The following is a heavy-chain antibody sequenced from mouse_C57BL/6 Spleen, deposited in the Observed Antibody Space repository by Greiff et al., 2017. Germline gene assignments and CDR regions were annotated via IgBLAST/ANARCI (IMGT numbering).Heavy chain of an antibody. CDR3: ARGYGSSSAWFAY. CDR2: IYPGDGDT. J-gene: IGHJ3*01. D-gene: IGHD1-1*01. CDR1: GYAFSSYW. Sequence: VQLVESGAELVKPGASVKISCKASGYAFSSYWMNWVKQRPGTGLEWIGQIYPGDGDTNYNGKFKGKATLTADKSSSTAYMQLSSLTAEDSAVYFCARGYGSSSAWFAYWGQGTLVTVSA. V-gene: IGHV1-80*01.